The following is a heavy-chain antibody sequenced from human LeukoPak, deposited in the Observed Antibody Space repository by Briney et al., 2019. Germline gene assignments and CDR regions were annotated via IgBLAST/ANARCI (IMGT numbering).Heavy chain of an antibody. Sequence: ASVKVSCKVSGHTFTDYYMHWVHQAPGKGLEWMGLVDPEDDETIYAEKFQGRVTITADTSTDTAYMELSSLRSEDTAVYYCATAWELPLFDYWGQGTLVTVSS. CDR3: ATAWELPLFDY. CDR1: GHTFTDYY. J-gene: IGHJ4*02. CDR2: VDPEDDET. V-gene: IGHV1-69-2*01. D-gene: IGHD1-26*01.